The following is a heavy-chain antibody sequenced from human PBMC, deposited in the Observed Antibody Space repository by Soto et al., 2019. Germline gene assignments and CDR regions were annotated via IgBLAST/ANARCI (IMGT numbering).Heavy chain of an antibody. J-gene: IGHJ3*02. CDR3: ARLYYYDSSGYYTARDAFDI. CDR2: IYHSGST. CDR1: GGSISSGGYS. V-gene: IGHV4-30-2*01. Sequence: SETQSLTCAVSGGSISSGGYSWSWIRQPPGKGLEWIGYIYHSGSTYYNPSLKSRVTISVDRSKNQFSLKLSSVTAADTAVYYCARLYYYDSSGYYTARDAFDIWGQGTMVTVSS. D-gene: IGHD3-22*01.